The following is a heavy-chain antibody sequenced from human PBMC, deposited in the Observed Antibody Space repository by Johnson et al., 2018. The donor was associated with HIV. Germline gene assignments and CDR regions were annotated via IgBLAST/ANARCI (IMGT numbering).Heavy chain of an antibody. CDR2: ISWNSGSI. CDR3: AREGLGEDAFDI. Sequence: VQLVESGGGLVQPGRSLRLSCAASGFTLEDYAMHWVRQTPGKGLGWVSGISWNSGSIGYADSVKGRFTSSRDNAKNSLYLQMNSLRAEDTAVYYCAREGLGEDAFDIWGQGTMVTVSS. D-gene: IGHD3/OR15-3a*01. CDR1: GFTLEDYA. J-gene: IGHJ3*02. V-gene: IGHV3-9*01.